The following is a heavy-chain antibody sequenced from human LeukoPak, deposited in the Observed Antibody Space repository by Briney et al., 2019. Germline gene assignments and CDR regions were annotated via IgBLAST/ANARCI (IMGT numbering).Heavy chain of an antibody. CDR3: ARAPVMTRDWGTFDY. CDR2: ISYDGSNK. D-gene: IGHD7-27*01. V-gene: IGHV3-30-3*01. Sequence: GRSLRLSCAASGFTFSSYAMRWVRQAPGKGLEWVAVISYDGSNKYYADSVKGRFTISRDNSKNTLYLQMNSLRAEDTAVYYCARAPVMTRDWGTFDYWGQGTLVTVSS. CDR1: GFTFSSYA. J-gene: IGHJ4*02.